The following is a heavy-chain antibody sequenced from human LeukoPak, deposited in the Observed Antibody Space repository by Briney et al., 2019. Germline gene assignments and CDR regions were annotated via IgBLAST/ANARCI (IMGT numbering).Heavy chain of an antibody. J-gene: IGHJ4*02. V-gene: IGHV4-59*12. Sequence: PSETLSLTCTVSGGSISSYYWSWIRQPPGKGLEWIGYIYYSGSTNYNPSLKSRVTISVDKSKNQFSLKLSSVTAADTAVYYCAREVRYYDILTGYGDYWGQGTLVTVSS. CDR3: AREVRYYDILTGYGDY. CDR2: IYYSGST. D-gene: IGHD3-9*01. CDR1: GGSISSYY.